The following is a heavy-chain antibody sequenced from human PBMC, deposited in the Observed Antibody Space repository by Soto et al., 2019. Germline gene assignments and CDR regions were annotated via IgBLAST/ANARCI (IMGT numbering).Heavy chain of an antibody. D-gene: IGHD5-18*01. CDR1: GYTFTSYG. J-gene: IGHJ4*02. CDR3: ARDAAMALLDY. Sequence: QVQLVQSGAEVKQPGASVKVSCKASGYTFTSYGISWVRQASRQGLEWMGWISANNGNTNYAQKLQGRVTMTTDTSTSTAYIELRSTRSDDTAMYYCARDAAMALLDYCGQGTLVTVS. CDR2: ISANNGNT. V-gene: IGHV1-18*01.